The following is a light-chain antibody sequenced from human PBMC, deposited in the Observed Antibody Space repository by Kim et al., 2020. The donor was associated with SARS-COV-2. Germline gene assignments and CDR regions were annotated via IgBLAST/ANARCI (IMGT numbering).Light chain of an antibody. CDR3: QVWDTTTRRV. CDR1: GMGKKH. J-gene: IGLJ3*02. Sequence: VAPGETARLTWGGEGMGKKHVHWYQQKPGQAPVLVIYFDADRPAGISERFSGSNSGSTATLTISRAETGDEADYYCQVWDTTTRRVFGAGTQLTVL. CDR2: FDA. V-gene: IGLV3-21*04.